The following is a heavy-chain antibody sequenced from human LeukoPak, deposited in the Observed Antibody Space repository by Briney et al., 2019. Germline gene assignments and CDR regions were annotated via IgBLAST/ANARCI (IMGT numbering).Heavy chain of an antibody. V-gene: IGHV3-7*01. CDR2: INQGGSER. CDR3: ARDLRGSGRTAFDI. CDR1: RFTFSTYW. J-gene: IGHJ3*02. D-gene: IGHD3-10*01. Sequence: QPGGSLRLSCAASRFTFSTYWMSWVRQAPGKGLEWVANINQGGSERYYVDSVKGRFTISRDNAKNSLYLQMNSLRDEDTAVYYCARDLRGSGRTAFDIWGQGTMVTVSS.